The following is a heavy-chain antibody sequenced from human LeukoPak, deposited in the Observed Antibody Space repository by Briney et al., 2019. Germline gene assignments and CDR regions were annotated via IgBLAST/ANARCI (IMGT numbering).Heavy chain of an antibody. CDR3: ARDDSSSWYRNYGMDV. V-gene: IGHV4-39*07. D-gene: IGHD6-13*01. J-gene: IGHJ6*02. CDR1: GGSISSSSYY. CDR2: INHSGST. Sequence: TSETLSLTCTVSGGSISSSSYYWSWIRQPPGKGLEWIGEINHSGSTNYNPSLKSRVTISVDTSKNQFSLKLNSVTAADTAVYYCARDDSSSWYRNYGMDVWGQGTTVTVSS.